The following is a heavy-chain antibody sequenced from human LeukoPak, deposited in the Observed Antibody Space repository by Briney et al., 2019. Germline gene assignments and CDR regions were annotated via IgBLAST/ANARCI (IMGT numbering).Heavy chain of an antibody. D-gene: IGHD5-18*01. CDR1: GGPISSYY. J-gene: IGHJ3*02. CDR2: IYYSGST. V-gene: IGHV4-59*01. CDR3: ARARYSYGHDAFDI. Sequence: SETLSLTCTVSGGPISSYYWSWIRQPPGKGLEWIGYIYYSGSTNYNPSLKSRVTISVDTSKNQFSLKLSSVTAADTAVYYCARARYSYGHDAFDIWGQGTMVTVSS.